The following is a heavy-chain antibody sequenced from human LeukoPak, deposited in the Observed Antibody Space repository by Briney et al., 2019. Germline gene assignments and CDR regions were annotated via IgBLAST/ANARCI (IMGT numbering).Heavy chain of an antibody. D-gene: IGHD7-27*01. V-gene: IGHV4-34*01. Sequence: SETLSLTCAVYGGSFSDYYWSWIRQPPGKGLQWIGEINHVGNTKYNPSLKSRVTISVDTSKNQFSLKVSSVTAADTAVYYCARTGDRIRFDPRGQGTLATVSS. J-gene: IGHJ5*02. CDR2: INHVGNT. CDR3: ARTGDRIRFDP. CDR1: GGSFSDYY.